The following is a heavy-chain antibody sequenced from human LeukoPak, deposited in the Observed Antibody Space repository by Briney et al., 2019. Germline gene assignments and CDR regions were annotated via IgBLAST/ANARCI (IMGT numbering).Heavy chain of an antibody. J-gene: IGHJ3*02. CDR2: IYHSGST. D-gene: IGHD6-13*01. CDR1: GGSISSGNW. V-gene: IGHV4-4*02. Sequence: SETLSLTCAVSGGSISSGNWWSWVRQPPGKGLEWIGEIYHSGSTNYNPSLKSRVTISVDKSKNQFSLKLSSVTAADTAVYYCGSRPGQYSSSWIQLWPSGAFDIWGQGTMVTVSS. CDR3: GSRPGQYSSSWIQLWPSGAFDI.